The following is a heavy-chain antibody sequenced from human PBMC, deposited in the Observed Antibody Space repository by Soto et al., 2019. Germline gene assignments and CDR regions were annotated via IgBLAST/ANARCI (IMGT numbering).Heavy chain of an antibody. CDR1: GFTFSSYS. J-gene: IGHJ2*01. CDR3: ATEAGDYVRYFDL. CDR2: ISSSSSYI. Sequence: EVQLVESGGGLVKPGGSLRLSCAASGFTFSSYSMNWVSQAPGKGLEWVSSISSSSSYIYYAVSVKGRFTISRDNAKNSLYLQMNSLRGEDTAVYYGATEAGDYVRYFDLWGRGTLVTVPS. V-gene: IGHV3-21*01. D-gene: IGHD4-17*01.